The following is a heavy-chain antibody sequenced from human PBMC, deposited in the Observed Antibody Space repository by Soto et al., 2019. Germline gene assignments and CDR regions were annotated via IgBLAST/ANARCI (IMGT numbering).Heavy chain of an antibody. CDR3: ARVRTGWWFDY. J-gene: IGHJ4*02. D-gene: IGHD6-19*01. Sequence: EVQLDESGGGLVQPGGSLRLSCAASGFTFSDYSMNWVRQAPGKGLEWVSFIGPSSNAVYYEDSVMGRFTISRDNAKNSLYLQVDNLRVEDTAVYYCARVRTGWWFDYWGQGALVTVSP. CDR1: GFTFSDYS. CDR2: IGPSSNAV. V-gene: IGHV3-48*04.